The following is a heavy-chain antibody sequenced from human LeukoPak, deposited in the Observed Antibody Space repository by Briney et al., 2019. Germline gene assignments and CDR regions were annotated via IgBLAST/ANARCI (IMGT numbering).Heavy chain of an antibody. D-gene: IGHD3-22*01. CDR2: INPNSGGT. V-gene: IGHV1-2*04. CDR1: GYPFTGYF. CDR3: ARANYYDSIGDAFDI. Sequence: ASVKVSCTASGYPFTGYFIHWVRQAPGLGLEWMGWINPNSGGTNYAQKFQGWVTMTRDTSINTAYMELSSLKSDDTAVYYCARANYYDSIGDAFDIWGQGTMVTVSS. J-gene: IGHJ3*02.